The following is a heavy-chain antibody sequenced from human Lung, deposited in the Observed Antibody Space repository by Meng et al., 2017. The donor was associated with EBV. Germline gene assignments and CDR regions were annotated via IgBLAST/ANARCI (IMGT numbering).Heavy chain of an antibody. CDR1: GESVSSSSAA. J-gene: IGHJ2*01. V-gene: IGHV6-1*01. CDR3: ARGATSVFDL. CDR2: TYYRSKWYN. Sequence: QVTLPQAGSGLVKPSQPLSLPCVISGESVSSSSAAWTWIRQSPSRGLEWLGRTYYRSKWYNDYAVFVKSRITINPDTSKNQFSLQLNSVTPEDTAVYYCARGATSVFDLWGRGTLVTVSS.